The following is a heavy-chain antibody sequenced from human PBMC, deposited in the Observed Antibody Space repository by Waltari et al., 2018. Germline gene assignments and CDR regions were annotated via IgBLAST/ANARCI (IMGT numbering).Heavy chain of an antibody. J-gene: IGHJ4*02. V-gene: IGHV1-2*06. CDR2: INPNTGDT. D-gene: IGHD3-16*01. CDR3: ARREHFGDSLDY. Sequence: QVQLVQSGAEVKKPGASVRVPCKASGYPFTGYYIPWVRQAPGQGLEWMGRINPNTGDTKFAQNFRVRVTMTRDTSISTAYMELSGLRSDDTAMYFCARREHFGDSLDYWGQGTLVAVSS. CDR1: GYPFTGYY.